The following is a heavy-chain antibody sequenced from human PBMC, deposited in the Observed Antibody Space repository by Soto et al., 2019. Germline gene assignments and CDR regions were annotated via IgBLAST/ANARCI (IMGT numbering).Heavy chain of an antibody. CDR1: GFTFGTTD. Sequence: VQLLQSGGGLVQPGGSLTLSCAASGFTFGTTDMSWVRQAPGEGLEWVSTIDGSGGITYYADSVKGRFTISRDNSRNKVYLQMNSLRGDDTALYYCVKNSGWFNTWGQGALVTVSS. J-gene: IGHJ5*02. CDR3: VKNSGWFNT. V-gene: IGHV3-23*01. CDR2: IDGSGGIT. D-gene: IGHD3-10*01.